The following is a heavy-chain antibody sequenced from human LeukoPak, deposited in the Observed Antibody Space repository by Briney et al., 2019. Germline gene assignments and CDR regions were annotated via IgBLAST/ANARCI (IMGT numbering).Heavy chain of an antibody. V-gene: IGHV3-21*01. CDR2: ISSSSSYI. CDR1: GFTFSTYS. CDR3: ARRVMGARDAFDI. J-gene: IGHJ3*02. D-gene: IGHD1-26*01. Sequence: GGSLRLSCAASGFTFSTYSMNWARQAPGRGLEWVSSISSSSSYIYYADSVKGRFTISRDNAKNSLYLQMNSLRAEDTAVYYCARRVMGARDAFDIWGQGTMVTVSS.